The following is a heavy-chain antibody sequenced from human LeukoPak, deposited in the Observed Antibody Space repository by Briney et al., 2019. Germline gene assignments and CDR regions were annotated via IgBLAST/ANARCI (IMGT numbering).Heavy chain of an antibody. V-gene: IGHV3-23*01. D-gene: IGHD3-3*01. J-gene: IGHJ4*02. Sequence: PGGSLRLSCSMSGFTLSHYAMIWVRQAPGKGLEWVSTIGGGGGSTDYTDSVKGRFTISRDNSKNTLYLQMNSLGAEDTAVYYCAKTGNDFWSAYNYWGQGTLVTVSS. CDR1: GFTLSHYA. CDR2: IGGGGGST. CDR3: AKTGNDFWSAYNY.